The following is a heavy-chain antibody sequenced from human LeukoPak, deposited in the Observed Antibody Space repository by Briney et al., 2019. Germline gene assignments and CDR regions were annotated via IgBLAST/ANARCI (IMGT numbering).Heavy chain of an antibody. CDR3: AKVSIAAAGTFPYYFDY. D-gene: IGHD6-13*01. V-gene: IGHV3-23*01. CDR1: GFTFSSYA. J-gene: IGHJ4*02. Sequence: PGGSLRLSCAASGFTFSSYAMSWVRQAPGKGLEWVSAISGSGGSTYYADSVKGRFTISRDNSKNTLYLQMNSLRAEDTAVYYCAKVSIAAAGTFPYYFDYWGQGTLVTVSS. CDR2: ISGSGGST.